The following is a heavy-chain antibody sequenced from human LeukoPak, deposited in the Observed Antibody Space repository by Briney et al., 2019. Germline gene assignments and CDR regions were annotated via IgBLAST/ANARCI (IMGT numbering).Heavy chain of an antibody. D-gene: IGHD3-10*01. CDR1: GFTFSSYW. V-gene: IGHV3-7*01. CDR3: ARDNSLLWFGELEYGMDV. Sequence: GGSLRLSCAASGFTFSSYWMSWVRLAPGKGLEWVANIKQDGSEKYYVDSVKGRFTISRDNAKNSLYLQMNSLRAEDTAVYYCARDNSLLWFGELEYGMDVWGQGTTVTVSS. CDR2: IKQDGSEK. J-gene: IGHJ6*02.